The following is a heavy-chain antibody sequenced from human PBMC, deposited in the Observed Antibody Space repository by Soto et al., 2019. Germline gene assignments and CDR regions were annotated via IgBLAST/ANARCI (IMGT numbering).Heavy chain of an antibody. CDR3: ARTGDRSGYYYYYMDI. V-gene: IGHV4-59*08. CDR2: IYYSGST. Sequence: QVQLQESGPGLVKPSETLSLTCTVSGDSISSYYWTWIRQPPGKGLEWIGNIYYSGSTRYNPSLKRRVTISIDTSKDQFSLKLTSVTAADTAVYYCARTGDRSGYYYYYMDIWGKGTTVTVSS. CDR1: GDSISSYY. D-gene: IGHD1-1*01. J-gene: IGHJ6*03.